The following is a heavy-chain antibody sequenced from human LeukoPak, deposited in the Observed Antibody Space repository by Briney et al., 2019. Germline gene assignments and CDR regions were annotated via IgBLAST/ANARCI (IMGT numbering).Heavy chain of an antibody. V-gene: IGHV1-69*13. Sequence: SVKVSCKASGYTFTGYYMHWARQAPGQGLEWMGGIIPIFGTANYAQKFQGRVTITADESTSTAYMELSSLRSEDTAVYYCAGTNGDYVYYFDYWGQGTLVTVSS. CDR3: AGTNGDYVYYFDY. CDR1: GYTFTGYY. CDR2: IIPIFGTA. J-gene: IGHJ4*02. D-gene: IGHD4-17*01.